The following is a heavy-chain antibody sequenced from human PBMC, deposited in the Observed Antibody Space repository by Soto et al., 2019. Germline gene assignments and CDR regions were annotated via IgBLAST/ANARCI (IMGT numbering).Heavy chain of an antibody. CDR2: IHHTGST. CDR1: GGSISSGGYS. V-gene: IGHV4-30-2*06. D-gene: IGHD3-22*01. J-gene: IGHJ4*02. CDR3: ARVRGFPSSGYFPDY. Sequence: SENLSLTCAVSGGSISSGGYSWTWIRQSPGKGLEWIGYIHHTGSTTYNPSLKTRVKISLDRPNNHFSLNLTSATAADSAVYYCARVRGFPSSGYFPDYWGQGTLVTVYS.